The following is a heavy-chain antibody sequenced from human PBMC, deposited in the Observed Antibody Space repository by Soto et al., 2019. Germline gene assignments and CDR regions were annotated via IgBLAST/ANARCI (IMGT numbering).Heavy chain of an antibody. Sequence: SETLSLTCTVSGGSISSGGYYWSWIRQHPGKGLEWIGYIYYSGSTYYNPSLKSRVTISVDTSKNQFSLKLSSVTAADTAVYYCARDWDTHPKFRFLDICGQGTMVTVSS. D-gene: IGHD5-18*01. CDR1: GGSISSGGYY. CDR3: ARDWDTHPKFRFLDI. V-gene: IGHV4-31*03. J-gene: IGHJ3*02. CDR2: IYYSGST.